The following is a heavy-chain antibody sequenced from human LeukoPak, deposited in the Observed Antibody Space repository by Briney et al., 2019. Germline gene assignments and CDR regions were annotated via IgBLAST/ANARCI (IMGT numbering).Heavy chain of an antibody. J-gene: IGHJ2*01. CDR1: GGTFSSYA. D-gene: IGHD2-8*02. CDR2: IIPILGIA. V-gene: IGHV1-69*04. Sequence: GASVKASCKASGGTFSSYAISWVRQAPGQGLEWMGRIIPILGIANYAQKFQGRVTITADKSTSTAYMELSSLRSEDTAVYYCARDRGENGGVHWYFDLWGRGTLVTVSS. CDR3: ARDRGENGGVHWYFDL.